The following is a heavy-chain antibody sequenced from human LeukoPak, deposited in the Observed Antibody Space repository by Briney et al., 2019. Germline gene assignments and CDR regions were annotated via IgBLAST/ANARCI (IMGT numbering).Heavy chain of an antibody. Sequence: ASAKVSCKASGYTFTSYGISWVRQAPGQGLEWMGWISAYNGNTNYAQKLQGRVTMTTDTSTSTAYMELRSLRSDDTAVYYCARGPAGGYYGSGSYFDYWAREPWSPSPQ. V-gene: IGHV1-18*04. D-gene: IGHD3-10*01. CDR1: GYTFTSYG. CDR2: ISAYNGNT. CDR3: ARGPAGGYYGSGSYFDY. J-gene: IGHJ4*02.